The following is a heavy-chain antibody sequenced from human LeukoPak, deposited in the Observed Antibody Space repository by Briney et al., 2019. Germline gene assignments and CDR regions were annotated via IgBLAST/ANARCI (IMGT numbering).Heavy chain of an antibody. CDR3: ARQSSGYYYGWFDP. V-gene: IGHV4-39*01. CDR1: GGSILDSTYY. Sequence: SETLSPTCTVSGGSILDSTYYWAWIRQPPGKGLEWIATIFYNGNTHYNPSLKSRVTMSVDTVKNQFSLNLNSVTAADTAVYYCARQSSGYYYGWFDPWGQGTLVTVSS. J-gene: IGHJ5*02. D-gene: IGHD3-22*01. CDR2: IFYNGNT.